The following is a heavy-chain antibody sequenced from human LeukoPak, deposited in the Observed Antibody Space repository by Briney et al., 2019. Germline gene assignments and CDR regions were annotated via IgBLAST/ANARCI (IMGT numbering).Heavy chain of an antibody. Sequence: GGSLRLSCAASGFTFSSYSMNWVRQAPGKGLEWASSISGSNSYIYYADSMKGRFTISRDNAKNSLYLQMNSLRADDTAVYYCARRAGAYSHPYDYWGQGTLVTVSS. D-gene: IGHD4/OR15-4a*01. CDR2: ISGSNSYI. J-gene: IGHJ4*02. CDR3: ARRAGAYSHPYDY. CDR1: GFTFSSYS. V-gene: IGHV3-21*01.